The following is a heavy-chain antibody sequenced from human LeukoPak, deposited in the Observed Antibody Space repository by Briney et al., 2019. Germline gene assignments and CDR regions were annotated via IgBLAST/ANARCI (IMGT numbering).Heavy chain of an antibody. CDR2: INPNSGGT. CDR1: GYTFTGYY. CDR3: ARGGRIVGVVAATHY. D-gene: IGHD2-15*01. J-gene: IGHJ4*02. V-gene: IGHV1-2*02. Sequence: ASVKVSCKASGYTFTGYYMHWVRQAPGQGLEWMGWINPNSGGTNYAQKFQGRVTMTRDTSISTAYMELSRLRSDDTAVYYCARGGRIVGVVAATHYWGQGTLVTVSS.